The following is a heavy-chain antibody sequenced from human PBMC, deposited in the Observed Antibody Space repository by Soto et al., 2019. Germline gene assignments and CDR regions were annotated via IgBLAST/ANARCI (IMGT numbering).Heavy chain of an antibody. Sequence: QVQLQESGPGLVKPSQTLSLTCTVSGGSISSGGYYWSWIRQHPGKGLEWIGYIYYSGSTYYNPSLKRRVTISVDTSNNHFSLKLTSVTAADTAVYYCAREEGAVTAGGYYYYYGLDVWGQGTTVTVSS. CDR3: AREEGAVTAGGYYYYYGLDV. V-gene: IGHV4-31*03. CDR2: IYYSGST. D-gene: IGHD2-21*02. CDR1: GGSISSGGYY. J-gene: IGHJ6*02.